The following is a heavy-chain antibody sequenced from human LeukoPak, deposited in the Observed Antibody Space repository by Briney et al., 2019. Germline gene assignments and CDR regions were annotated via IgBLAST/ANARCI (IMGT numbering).Heavy chain of an antibody. V-gene: IGHV1-8*01. Sequence: GASVKVSCKASGYTFTSYDINWVRQATGQGLEWMGWMNPNGGNTGYAQKFQGRVTMTRNTSISTAYMELSSLRSEDTAVYYCARGRVTYYYDSSGYRFDPWGQGTLVTVSS. J-gene: IGHJ5*02. D-gene: IGHD3-22*01. CDR3: ARGRVTYYYDSSGYRFDP. CDR1: GYTFTSYD. CDR2: MNPNGGNT.